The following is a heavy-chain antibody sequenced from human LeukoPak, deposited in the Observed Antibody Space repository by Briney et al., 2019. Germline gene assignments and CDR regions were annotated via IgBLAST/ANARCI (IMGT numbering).Heavy chain of an antibody. CDR2: IGGSGDST. Sequence: GGSLRLSCAASGFTFSNSVMGWVRQAPGKGLEWVSAIGGSGDSTYYADSVKGRFTISRDNSKNTLYLQMNSLRAEDTAVYYCANMGPHFAFDYWGQGTLVTVSS. J-gene: IGHJ4*02. CDR1: GFTFSNSV. D-gene: IGHD3-3*02. V-gene: IGHV3-23*01. CDR3: ANMGPHFAFDY.